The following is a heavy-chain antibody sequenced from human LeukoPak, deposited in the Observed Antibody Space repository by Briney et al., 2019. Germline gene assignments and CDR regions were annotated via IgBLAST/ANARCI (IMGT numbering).Heavy chain of an antibody. CDR1: GFTFSSYS. CDR2: IKPDGSEK. CDR3: ARDGPAGVLTEPYYFDY. J-gene: IGHJ4*02. V-gene: IGHV3-7*01. D-gene: IGHD2-8*01. Sequence: GGSLRLSCAASGFTFSSYSMNWVRQAPGKGLEWVTNIKPDGSEKYYVDSVKGRFTISRDNAKNSLYLQMNSLRAEDTAVYYCARDGPAGVLTEPYYFDYWGQGTLVTVSS.